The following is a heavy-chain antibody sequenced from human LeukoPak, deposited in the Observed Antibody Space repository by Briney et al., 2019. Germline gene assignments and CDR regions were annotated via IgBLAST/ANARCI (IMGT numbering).Heavy chain of an antibody. CDR1: GGSISSHY. CDR3: ARDDYGVFDAFDV. V-gene: IGHV4-59*08. J-gene: IGHJ3*01. Sequence: SETLSLTCTVSGGSISSHYWSWIRQPPGKGLEWIGYIYNSGSTNYNPSLKSRVTISLDTSKNQFSLHLTSVTAADTAVYFCARDDYGVFDAFDVWGHGTVVTVSS. D-gene: IGHD3-16*01. CDR2: IYNSGST.